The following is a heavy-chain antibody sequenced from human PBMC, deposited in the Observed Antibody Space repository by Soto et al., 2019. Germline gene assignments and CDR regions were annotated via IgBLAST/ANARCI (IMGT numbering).Heavy chain of an antibody. Sequence: ASVKVSCKASGYTFTSYYMHWVRQAPGQGLEWMGIINPSGGSTSYAQKFQGRVTMTRDTSTSTVYMELSSLRSEDTAVYYCGRSQPPYYDFYYGMDVWGQGTTVTVSS. J-gene: IGHJ6*02. D-gene: IGHD3-3*01. CDR1: GYTFTSYY. V-gene: IGHV1-46*01. CDR3: GRSQPPYYDFYYGMDV. CDR2: INPSGGST.